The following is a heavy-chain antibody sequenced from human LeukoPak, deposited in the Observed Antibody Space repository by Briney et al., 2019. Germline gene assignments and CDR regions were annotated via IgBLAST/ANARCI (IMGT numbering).Heavy chain of an antibody. CDR3: ARKRWSGYDFDY. Sequence: GGSLRLSCAASGFTFNTYWMSWVRQAPGKGLEWLSHIGTSGRPTLYADSVRGRFTISRDNAENSLYLQLNSLRAEDTAVYYCARKRWSGYDFDYWGQGTLVTVSS. V-gene: IGHV3-48*04. J-gene: IGHJ4*02. D-gene: IGHD5-12*01. CDR1: GFTFNTYW. CDR2: IGTSGRPT.